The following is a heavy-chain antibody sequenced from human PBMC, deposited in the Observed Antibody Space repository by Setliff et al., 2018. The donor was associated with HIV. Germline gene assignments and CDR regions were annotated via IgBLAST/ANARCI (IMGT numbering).Heavy chain of an antibody. V-gene: IGHV4-4*09. D-gene: IGHD3-3*01. J-gene: IGHJ4*02. CDR2: IYTSGTT. CDR3: ARHANYDFWSGYWGYYFDY. Sequence: LSLTCTVSGGSISTYYWSWIRQPPGRGLEWIGYIYTSGTTNYNPSLKSRVTISVDTSKKQVSLKLSSVTAADTAVYYCARHANYDFWSGYWGYYFDYWGQGTRVTVSS. CDR1: GGSISTYY.